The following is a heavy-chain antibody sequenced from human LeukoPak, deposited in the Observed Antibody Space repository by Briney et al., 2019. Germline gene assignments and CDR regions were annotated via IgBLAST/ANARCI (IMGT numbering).Heavy chain of an antibody. Sequence: SETLSLTCIVSGGSISSYYWSWIRQPPGKGLEWIGYIYYSGSTNYNPSLKSRVTISVDTSKNQFSLKLSSVTAADTAVYYCARHRMATMPIDYWGQGTLVTVSS. CDR1: GGSISSYY. V-gene: IGHV4-59*08. CDR2: IYYSGST. J-gene: IGHJ4*02. CDR3: ARHRMATMPIDY. D-gene: IGHD5-24*01.